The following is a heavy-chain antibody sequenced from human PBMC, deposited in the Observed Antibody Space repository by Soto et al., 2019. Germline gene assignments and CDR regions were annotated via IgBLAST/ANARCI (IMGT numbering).Heavy chain of an antibody. J-gene: IGHJ5*02. CDR3: ARLVACSGGSCKFDP. CDR1: GGSISSTSYF. D-gene: IGHD2-15*01. CDR2: INYRGTT. V-gene: IGHV4-39*01. Sequence: QLQLQESGPGLVTPSETLSLTCTVSGGSISSTSYFWAWVRQSPAMGLEWIGSINYRGTTFYIASLNRRATIPIDTSKNQFSLRLKSVTAADTAVYYCARLVACSGGSCKFDPWGQGTLVTVSS.